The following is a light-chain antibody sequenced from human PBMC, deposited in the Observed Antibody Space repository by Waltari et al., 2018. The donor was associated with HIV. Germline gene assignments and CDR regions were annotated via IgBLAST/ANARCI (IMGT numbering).Light chain of an antibody. CDR2: QDT. CDR3: QAWDSGTIV. CDR1: NLGHIY. Sequence: SYDLTQPPSVSVSSGQTATVTCSGVNLGHIYVSWYQQRSGQSPVLVIYQDTKRPPGIPERFFGSTSENTATLTINETQPLDEAHYSCQAWDSGTIVFGGGTSLTVL. J-gene: IGLJ3*02. V-gene: IGLV3-1*01.